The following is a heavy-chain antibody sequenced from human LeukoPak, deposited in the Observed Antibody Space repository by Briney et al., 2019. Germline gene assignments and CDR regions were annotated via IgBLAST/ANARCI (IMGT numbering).Heavy chain of an antibody. J-gene: IGHJ6*03. CDR1: GGSFSGYY. CDR3: ARKQYYDFWSGHLSYYMDV. D-gene: IGHD3-3*01. CDR2: INHSGST. V-gene: IGHV4-34*01. Sequence: SETLSLTCAVYGGSFSGYYWSWIRQPPGKGLEWMGEINHSGSTNYNPSLKSRVTISGDTSKNQFSLKLRSVTAADTAVYYCARKQYYDFWSGHLSYYMDVWGKGTTVTVSS.